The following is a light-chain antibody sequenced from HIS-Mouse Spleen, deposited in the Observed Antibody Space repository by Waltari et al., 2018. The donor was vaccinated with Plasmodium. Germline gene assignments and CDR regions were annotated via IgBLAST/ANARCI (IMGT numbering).Light chain of an antibody. V-gene: IGKV1-39*01. J-gene: IGKJ1*01. CDR2: AAS. CDR1: QSISSY. CDR3: QQSYSTPWT. Sequence: DIQMTQSPSSLSASVGDRVTITFRASQSISSYLNWYQQKPGKAPKLLIYAASSLQSGGPSRFSGSGSGTDFTLTISSLQPEDFATYYCQQSYSTPWTFGQGTKVEIK.